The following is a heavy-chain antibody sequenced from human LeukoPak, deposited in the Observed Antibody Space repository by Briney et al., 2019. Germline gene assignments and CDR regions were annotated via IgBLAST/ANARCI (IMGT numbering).Heavy chain of an antibody. CDR3: ARETPGAAFDI. Sequence: GGSLRLSCAASGFTVSSNYMSWVRQAPGKGLEWVSVIYSGGSTYYADSVKGRFTISRDNSKNTLYLQMNSLRAEDTAVYYCARETPGAAFDIWGQGTMVTVSS. D-gene: IGHD4-23*01. CDR1: GFTVSSNY. J-gene: IGHJ3*02. CDR2: IYSGGST. V-gene: IGHV3-53*01.